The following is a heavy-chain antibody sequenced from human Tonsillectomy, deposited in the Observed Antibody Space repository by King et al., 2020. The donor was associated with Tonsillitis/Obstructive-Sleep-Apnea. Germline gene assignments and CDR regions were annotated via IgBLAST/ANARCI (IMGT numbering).Heavy chain of an antibody. CDR2: IYYSGST. Sequence: QLQESGPGLVKPSETLSLTCTVPGGSISSSSYYWGWIRQPPGKGLEWIGSIYYSGSTYYNPSPKSRVNISVDTSKNQFSLKLSSVTAADSAVYYCARQAAGDSYDSSGYTDYWGQGTLFTVSS. V-gene: IGHV4-39*01. CDR3: ARQAAGDSYDSSGYTDY. J-gene: IGHJ4*02. CDR1: GGSISSSSYY. D-gene: IGHD3-22*01.